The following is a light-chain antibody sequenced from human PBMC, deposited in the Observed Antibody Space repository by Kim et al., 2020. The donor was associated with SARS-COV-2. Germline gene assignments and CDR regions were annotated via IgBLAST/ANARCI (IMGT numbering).Light chain of an antibody. V-gene: IGLV1-44*01. CDR3: AAWDDSLNVVV. Sequence: GQRVTIPSSGSRPNNASNPVHWYQQLPGTAPRLHVHSNNQRPSGVPDRFSGSGSGASASLAISGLQSEDEADYYCAAWDDSLNVVVFGRGTQLTVL. CDR1: RPNNASNP. J-gene: IGLJ2*01. CDR2: SNN.